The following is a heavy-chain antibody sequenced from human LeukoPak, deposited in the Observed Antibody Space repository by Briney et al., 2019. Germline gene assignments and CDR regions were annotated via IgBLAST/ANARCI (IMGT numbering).Heavy chain of an antibody. Sequence: GASVKVSCKTSGYTFTSYGICWVRQAPGQGLEWMGWISAYNGNTNYAQKLQGRVTMTTDTSTSTAYMELRSLRSDDTAVYYCARDSAGILTGYFDYWGQGTLVTVSS. V-gene: IGHV1-18*01. CDR2: ISAYNGNT. D-gene: IGHD3-9*01. CDR3: ARDSAGILTGYFDY. J-gene: IGHJ4*02. CDR1: GYTFTSYG.